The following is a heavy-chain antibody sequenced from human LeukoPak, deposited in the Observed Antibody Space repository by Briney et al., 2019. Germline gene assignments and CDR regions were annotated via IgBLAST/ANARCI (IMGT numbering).Heavy chain of an antibody. D-gene: IGHD3-3*01. J-gene: IGHJ6*02. CDR2: INPSGGSI. CDR3: ARDKQSDDFWSGYYPNRHYGMDV. CDR1: GYTFTSYY. Sequence: ASAKVSCKASGYTFTSYYIHWVRQAPGQGLEWMGIINPSGGSISYAQKFQGGVTMTRDTSTSTVYMDLSSLRSEDTAVYYCARDKQSDDFWSGYYPNRHYGMDVWGQGTTVTVSS. V-gene: IGHV1-46*01.